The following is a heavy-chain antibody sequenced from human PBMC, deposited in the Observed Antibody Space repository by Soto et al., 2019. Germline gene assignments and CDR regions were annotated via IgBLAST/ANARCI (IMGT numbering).Heavy chain of an antibody. CDR3: TRDVPHYYGSGYHEAFEI. J-gene: IGHJ3*02. Sequence: EVQLVDSGGDLVKPGRSLRLSCTGSGFTFGAYVVSWFRQAPGKGLEWVGFIKSRIYGGTTEYAASVKGRFTISRDDSNSIAYLQINSLKIEHTAVYFCTRDVPHYYGSGYHEAFEIWGQGTMVTVSS. CDR2: IKSRIYGGTT. CDR1: GFTFGAYV. D-gene: IGHD3-22*01. V-gene: IGHV3-49*05.